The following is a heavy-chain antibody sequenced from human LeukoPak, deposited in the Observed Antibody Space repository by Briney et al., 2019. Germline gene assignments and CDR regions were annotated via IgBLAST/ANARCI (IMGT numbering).Heavy chain of an antibody. J-gene: IGHJ4*02. CDR2: ISGSGSTT. V-gene: IGHV3-23*01. D-gene: IGHD3-22*01. Sequence: GGSLRLSCTVSGFTFSSNPMNWGRKAPGKGLERVSSISGSGSTTHYADSVKRRSTISRDNSKNTLYLQMNDLRAEDPAICYCARSDLSDGRWLFLVHWGGGTLVSVSS. CDR3: ARSDLSDGRWLFLVH. CDR1: GFTFSSNP.